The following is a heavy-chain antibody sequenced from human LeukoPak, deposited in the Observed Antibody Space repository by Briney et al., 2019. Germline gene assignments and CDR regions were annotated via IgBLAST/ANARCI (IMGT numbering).Heavy chain of an antibody. CDR3: ARGKPQYNWNYGRINYFDY. J-gene: IGHJ4*02. D-gene: IGHD1-7*01. CDR2: IYKAGNT. Sequence: PSETLSLTCTVSGGSISSTTYYWAWIRQPPGEGLEWIGSIYKAGNTNYSPSLRSRVFISVDTSNNQFSLSLSSVTAADTAVYYCARGKPQYNWNYGRINYFDYWGQGTLVTVSS. V-gene: IGHV4-39*01. CDR1: GGSISSTTYY.